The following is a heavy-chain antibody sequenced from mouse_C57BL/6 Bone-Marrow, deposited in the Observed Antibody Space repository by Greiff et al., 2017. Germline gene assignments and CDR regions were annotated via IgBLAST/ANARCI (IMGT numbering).Heavy chain of an antibody. Sequence: ESGPGMVKPSQSLSLTCTVTGYSITSGYDWHWIRHFPGNKLEWMGYISYSGSTNYNPSLKSRISITHDTSKNHFFLKLNSVTTEDTATYYCARVEDGYYVWFAYWGQGTLVTVSA. V-gene: IGHV3-1*01. CDR1: GYSITSGYD. CDR3: ARVEDGYYVWFAY. CDR2: ISYSGST. J-gene: IGHJ3*01. D-gene: IGHD2-3*01.